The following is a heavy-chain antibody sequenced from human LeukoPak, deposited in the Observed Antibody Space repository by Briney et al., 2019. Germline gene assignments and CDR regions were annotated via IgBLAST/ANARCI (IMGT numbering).Heavy chain of an antibody. CDR1: GYTFTGYY. CDR3: ARGRGTMIVVVLTDWFDP. D-gene: IGHD3-22*01. Sequence: ASVKVSCKASGYTFTGYYMHWVRQAPGQGLEWMGWINPNSGGTNYAQKFQGRVTMTRDTSISTAYMELSRLRSDDTAVYYCARGRGTMIVVVLTDWFDPWGQGTLVTVSS. J-gene: IGHJ5*02. CDR2: INPNSGGT. V-gene: IGHV1-2*02.